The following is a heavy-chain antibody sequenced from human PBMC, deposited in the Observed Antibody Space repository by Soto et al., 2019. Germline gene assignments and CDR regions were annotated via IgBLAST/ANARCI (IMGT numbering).Heavy chain of an antibody. CDR1: GGSISSYY. Sequence: QVQLQESGPGLVKPSETLSLTCTVSGGSISSYYWSWIRQPPGKGLEWIGYIYYSGSTNYNPSLKSRVTISVDTSKNQFSLKLRSVTAADTAVYYCARWYYYDSSGYSKTLYYYYGMDVWGQGTTVTVSS. J-gene: IGHJ6*02. CDR3: ARWYYYDSSGYSKTLYYYYGMDV. V-gene: IGHV4-59*01. D-gene: IGHD3-22*01. CDR2: IYYSGST.